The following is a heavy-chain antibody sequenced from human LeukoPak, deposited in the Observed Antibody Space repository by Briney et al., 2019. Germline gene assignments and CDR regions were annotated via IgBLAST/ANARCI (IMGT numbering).Heavy chain of an antibody. CDR3: AKDRSGGSSGFDY. V-gene: IGHV3-23*01. J-gene: IGHJ4*02. Sequence: PGGSLRLSCAASGFTFSSYAMSWVRQAPGKGLEWVSVISGSGGSIYYADSVKGRFTISRDSSKNTLYLQMNSLRAEDTAVYYCAKDRSGGSSGFDYWGQGTRVTVSS. CDR1: GFTFSSYA. CDR2: ISGSGGSI. D-gene: IGHD1-26*01.